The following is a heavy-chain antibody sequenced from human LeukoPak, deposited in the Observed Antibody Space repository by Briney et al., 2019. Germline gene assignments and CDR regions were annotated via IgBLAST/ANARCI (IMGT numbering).Heavy chain of an antibody. V-gene: IGHV1-2*02. J-gene: IGHJ4*02. CDR3: APTAEAYTSWWKV. CDR2: INPDSGFT. Sequence: GASVKVSRKASGYKFTDDYMHWVRQAPGQGLEFMGWINPDSGFTNYALKFKGRVTMTRDTSISTAYLEVRSLTSDDTAVYYCAPTAEAYTSWWKVWGQGTLVTVSS. CDR1: GYKFTDDY. D-gene: IGHD3-16*01.